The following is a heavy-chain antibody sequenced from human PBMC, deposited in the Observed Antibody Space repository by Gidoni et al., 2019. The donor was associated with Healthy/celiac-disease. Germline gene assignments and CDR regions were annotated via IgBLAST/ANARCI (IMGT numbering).Heavy chain of an antibody. CDR1: GFTFSSYS. J-gene: IGHJ3*02. CDR2: ISSSSSYI. V-gene: IGHV3-21*01. Sequence: EVQLVESGGGLVKPGGSLSLSGAASGFTFSSYSMNWFRQAPGKGLEWVSSISSSSSYIYYADSVKGRFTISRDNAKNSLYLQMNSLRAEDTAVYYCARDRDTYAFDIWGQGTMVTVSS. CDR3: ARDRDTYAFDI.